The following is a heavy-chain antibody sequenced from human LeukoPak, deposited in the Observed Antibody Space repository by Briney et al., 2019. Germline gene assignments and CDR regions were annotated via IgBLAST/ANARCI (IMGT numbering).Heavy chain of an antibody. CDR3: ARQVTADSDS. V-gene: IGHV5-51*01. J-gene: IGHJ4*02. D-gene: IGHD5-18*01. CDR1: GYSFTSYW. Sequence: GESLKISCKGSGYSFTSYWIGWVRQMPGKGLEWMGIIYPGDSDTRYSPSLQGQVTLSVDKSINTAYLQWSSLKASHTAMYYCARQVTADSDSWGQGTMVTVCS. CDR2: IYPGDSDT.